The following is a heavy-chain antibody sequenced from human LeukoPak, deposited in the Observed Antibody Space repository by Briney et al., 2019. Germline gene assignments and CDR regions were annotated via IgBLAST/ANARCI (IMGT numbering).Heavy chain of an antibody. D-gene: IGHD3-10*01. CDR2: INHSGST. Sequence: SETLSLTCAVYGGSFSGYYWSWIRQPPGKGLEGIGEINHSGSTNYNPSLKSRVTISVDTSKNQFSLKLSSVTAADTAVYYCARGRPEDFGAKKGLFDYWGQGTLVTVSS. CDR3: ARGRPEDFGAKKGLFDY. J-gene: IGHJ4*02. V-gene: IGHV4-34*01. CDR1: GGSFSGYY.